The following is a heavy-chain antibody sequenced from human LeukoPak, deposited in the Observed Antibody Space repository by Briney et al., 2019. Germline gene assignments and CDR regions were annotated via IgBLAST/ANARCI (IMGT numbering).Heavy chain of an antibody. CDR1: GFTFSSYS. CDR2: ISSSSSTI. CDR3: ARGGCGGDCSINDFDY. Sequence: PGGSLRLSCAASGFTFSSYSMSWVRQAPGKGLEWVSYISSSSSTIYYADSVKGRFTISRDNAKNSLYLQMNSLRAEDTAVYYCARGGCGGDCSINDFDYWGQGTLVTVSS. D-gene: IGHD2-21*02. J-gene: IGHJ4*02. V-gene: IGHV3-48*01.